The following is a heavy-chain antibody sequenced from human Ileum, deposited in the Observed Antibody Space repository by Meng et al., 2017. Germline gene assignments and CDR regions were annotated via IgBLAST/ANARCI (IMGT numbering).Heavy chain of an antibody. V-gene: IGHV4-4*03. CDR2: IYHTGST. CDR1: GGSISTSSW. CDR3: ARVSQRDGYNSANFDY. D-gene: IGHD5-24*01. Sequence: VQLHGSGPARVKPPRPLSLACAVSGGSISTSSWWSWLRQSPGQGLEWIGEIYHTGSTTYNPSLESRVTVSVDKSNNQFSLRLTSATAADTAVYYCARVSQRDGYNSANFDYWGQGALVTVSS. J-gene: IGHJ4*02.